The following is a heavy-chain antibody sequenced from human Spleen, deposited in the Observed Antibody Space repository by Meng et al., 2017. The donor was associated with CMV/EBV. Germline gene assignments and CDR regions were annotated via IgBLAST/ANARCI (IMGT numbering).Heavy chain of an antibody. J-gene: IGHJ4*02. CDR2: IYYSGSV. D-gene: IGHD5-18*01. CDR1: GGSVNNYY. CDR3: ARGGGYSYDLDS. V-gene: IGHV4-59*02. Sequence: GSLRLSCAVSGGSVNNYYWNWIRQPPGKGLEWIGYIYYSGSVHYNPSLKSRVTMSLDTSKNQISLRLKSATTADTAVYYCARGGGYSYDLDSWGRGTLVTVSS.